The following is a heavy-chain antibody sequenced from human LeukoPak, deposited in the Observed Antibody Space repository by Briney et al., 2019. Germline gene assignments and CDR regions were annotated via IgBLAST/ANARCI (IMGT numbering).Heavy chain of an antibody. CDR1: GFTFSGYV. CDR2: LTGSSDST. CDR3: AKGSAAARPYYFDS. D-gene: IGHD6-6*01. J-gene: IGHJ4*02. Sequence: GGSLRLSCAASGFTFSGYVMSWVRQAPGKGLEWVSALTGSSDSTYYADSVEDRFTISRDNSKKTLYLQMNSLRAEDTAVYYCAKGSAAARPYYFDSWGQGTLVTVSS. V-gene: IGHV3-23*01.